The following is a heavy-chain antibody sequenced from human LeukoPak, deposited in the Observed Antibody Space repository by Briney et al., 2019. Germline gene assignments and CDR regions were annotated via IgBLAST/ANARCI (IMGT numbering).Heavy chain of an antibody. CDR1: GFTFCNYG. D-gene: IGHD1-26*01. J-gene: IGHJ4*02. CDR2: ISGSGGST. CDR3: AKDQKGARGYYEVDY. Sequence: GSLRLSCSASGFTFCNYGMSWVRQAPGEGLEGVSTISGSGGSTYYADSVKGRFTISRDNSKNTLYLQMNSLRAEDTAVYYCAKDQKGARGYYEVDYWGQGTLVTVSS. V-gene: IGHV3-23*01.